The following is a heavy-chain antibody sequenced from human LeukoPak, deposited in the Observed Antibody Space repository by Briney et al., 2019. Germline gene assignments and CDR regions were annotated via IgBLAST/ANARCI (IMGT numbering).Heavy chain of an antibody. V-gene: IGHV4-4*02. Sequence: SETLSLTCAVSGGSISSSNWWSWVRQPPGKGLEWIGEIYHSGSTNYNPSLKSRVTISVDKSKNQFSLKLSSVTAADTAVYYCARRAYYYDSSGYWDFDYWGQGTLVTVSS. CDR2: IYHSGST. D-gene: IGHD3-22*01. CDR1: GGSISSSNW. CDR3: ARRAYYYDSSGYWDFDY. J-gene: IGHJ4*02.